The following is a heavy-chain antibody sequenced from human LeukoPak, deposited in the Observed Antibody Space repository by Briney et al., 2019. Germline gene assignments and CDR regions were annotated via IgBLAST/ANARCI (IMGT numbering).Heavy chain of an antibody. CDR1: GYTVTSYV. J-gene: IGHJ5*02. V-gene: IGHV1-46*01. D-gene: IGHD3-9*01. CDR2: VHPSGGST. CDR3: AREVQDILTVYPFLDP. Sequence: GASVKVSCKASGYTVTSYVIHCVRQAPGQGPEWVGIVHPSGGSTSYAEKFQGRVTMTSDTSTSTVYMELSSLRSEDTAVYYCAREVQDILTVYPFLDPWGQGTLVTVSS.